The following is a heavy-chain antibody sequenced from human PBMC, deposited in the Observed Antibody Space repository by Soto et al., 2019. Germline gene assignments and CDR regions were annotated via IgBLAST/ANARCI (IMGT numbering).Heavy chain of an antibody. CDR3: AREFSNGVDV. Sequence: QVQLVESGGGVVQPGRSLRLSCAASGFTFSNDGMHWVRQAPGKGLEWVAVIWYDGTNKYYADSVKGRFTISRDNSKDTLYLQMNSLRPEDTSVYYCAREFSNGVDVWGQGTTVTVSS. J-gene: IGHJ6*02. CDR1: GFTFSNDG. CDR2: IWYDGTNK. V-gene: IGHV3-33*01.